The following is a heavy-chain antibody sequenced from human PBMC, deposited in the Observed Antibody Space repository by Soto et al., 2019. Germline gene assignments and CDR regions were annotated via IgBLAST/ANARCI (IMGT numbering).Heavy chain of an antibody. Sequence: QVQLVESGGGLVKPGGSLRLSCAASGFTFSDYYMSWIRQAPGKGLEWVSYISSSGSTIYYADSVKGRFTISRDNAKNSLYLQMNSLRAEDTAVYYCARATYCYGSGSYLHYYYYMDVWGKGTTVTVSS. V-gene: IGHV3-11*01. D-gene: IGHD3-10*01. CDR2: ISSSGSTI. CDR3: ARATYCYGSGSYLHYYYYMDV. J-gene: IGHJ6*03. CDR1: GFTFSDYY.